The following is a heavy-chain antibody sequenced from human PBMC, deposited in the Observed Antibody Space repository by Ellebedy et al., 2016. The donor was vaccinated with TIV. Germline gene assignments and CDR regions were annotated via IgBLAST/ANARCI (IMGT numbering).Heavy chain of an antibody. CDR3: ARLLPYSSGWPTPYYFDY. J-gene: IGHJ4*02. CDR2: IYPGDSDT. V-gene: IGHV5-51*01. CDR1: GYSFTSYW. D-gene: IGHD6-19*01. Sequence: GESLKISXKGSGYSFTSYWIGWVRQMPGKGLEWMGIIYPGDSDTRYSPSFQGQVTISADKSISTAYLQWSSLKASDTAMYYCARLLPYSSGWPTPYYFDYWGQGTLVTVSS.